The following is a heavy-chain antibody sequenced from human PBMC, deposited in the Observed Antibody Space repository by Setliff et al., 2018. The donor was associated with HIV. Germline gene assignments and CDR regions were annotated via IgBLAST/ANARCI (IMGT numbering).Heavy chain of an antibody. D-gene: IGHD4-4*01. V-gene: IGHV3-23*01. Sequence: PGGSLRLSCAASGFTFSNYAMSWVRQAPGKGLEWVSGISGSAGTTYYADSVKGRFTVSRDNSNNTEYLQMNSLRAEDTAMYYCAKTQTVITVYGPFDSWGQGTPVTVSS. CDR1: GFTFSNYA. CDR3: AKTQTVITVYGPFDS. J-gene: IGHJ4*02. CDR2: ISGSAGTT.